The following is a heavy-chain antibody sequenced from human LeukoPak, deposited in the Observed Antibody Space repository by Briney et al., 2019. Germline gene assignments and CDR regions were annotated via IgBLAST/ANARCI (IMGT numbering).Heavy chain of an antibody. CDR3: ARAELRFLEWPLDY. CDR1: GYSFTSYG. CDR2: ISAYNGNT. Sequence: ASVKVSCTASGYSFTSYGITWVRQAPGQGLEWMGWISAYNGNTNYAQKLQGRVTMTTDTSTSTAYMELRSLRSDDTAVYYCARAELRFLEWPLDYWGQGTLVTVSS. J-gene: IGHJ4*02. D-gene: IGHD3-3*01. V-gene: IGHV1-18*01.